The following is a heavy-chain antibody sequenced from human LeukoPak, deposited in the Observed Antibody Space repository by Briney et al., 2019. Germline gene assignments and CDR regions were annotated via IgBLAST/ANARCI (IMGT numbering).Heavy chain of an antibody. V-gene: IGHV4-59*06. Sequence: SETLSLTCTVSGGSISSYYWSWIRQPPGKGLEWIGYIYYSGSTYYNPSLKSRVTISVDTSKNLFSLKLSSVTAADTAVYYCARDSDVSAFDIWGQGTMVTVSS. CDR2: IYYSGST. D-gene: IGHD5-24*01. CDR3: ARDSDVSAFDI. CDR1: GGSISSYY. J-gene: IGHJ3*02.